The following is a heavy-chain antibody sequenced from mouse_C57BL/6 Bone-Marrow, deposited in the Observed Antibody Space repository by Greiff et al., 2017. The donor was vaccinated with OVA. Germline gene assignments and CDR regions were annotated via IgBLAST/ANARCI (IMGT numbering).Heavy chain of an antibody. D-gene: IGHD1-1*01. V-gene: IGHV6-6*01. Sequence: EVQLQQSGGGLVQPGGSMKLSCAASGFTFSDAWMDWVRQSPEKGLEWVAEIRNKDDNHATYYAESVQGRFTISRDDSKSSVYLQMNSLRAEDTGIYYCTRFPNYYGSSPYAMDYWGQGTSVTVSS. CDR3: TRFPNYYGSSPYAMDY. CDR1: GFTFSDAW. J-gene: IGHJ4*01. CDR2: IRNKDDNHAT.